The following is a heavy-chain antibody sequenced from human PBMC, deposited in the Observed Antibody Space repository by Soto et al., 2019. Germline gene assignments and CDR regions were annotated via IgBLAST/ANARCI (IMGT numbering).Heavy chain of an antibody. D-gene: IGHD3-16*01. J-gene: IGHJ4*02. Sequence: PSETLSLTCSVSGGSVSNKTYYWSWIRQPPGKRLEWIGYVYYSGTTNYNPSLKSRVTISLDTSKNQCSLTLTSVTAADTAVYYCARLDLTYYFDYWGQGTPVTVSS. V-gene: IGHV4-61*01. CDR3: ARLDLTYYFDY. CDR2: VYYSGTT. CDR1: GGSVSNKTYY.